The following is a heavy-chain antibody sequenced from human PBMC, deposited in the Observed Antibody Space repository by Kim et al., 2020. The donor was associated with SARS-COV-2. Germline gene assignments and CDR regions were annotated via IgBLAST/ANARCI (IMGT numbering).Heavy chain of an antibody. J-gene: IGHJ4*02. CDR1: GFTFDDYA. CDR3: AKFADAAGESSGPVGY. D-gene: IGHD6-19*01. V-gene: IGHV3-9*01. CDR2: ISWNSGSI. Sequence: GGSLRLSCAASGFTFDDYAMHWVRQAPGKGLEWVSGISWNSGSIGYADSVKGRFTISRDNAKNSLYLQMNSLRAEDTALYYCAKFADAAGESSGPVGYWGQGTLVTVSS.